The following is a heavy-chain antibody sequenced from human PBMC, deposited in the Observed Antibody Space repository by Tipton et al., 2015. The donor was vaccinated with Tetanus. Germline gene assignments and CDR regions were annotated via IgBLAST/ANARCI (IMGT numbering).Heavy chain of an antibody. CDR2: IYYSGST. Sequence: TLSLTCTVSGGSISSYYWSWIRQPPGKGLEWIGYIYYSGSTNYNPSLKSRVTISVDTSKNQFSLKLSSVTAADTAVYYCARDRGSGSYLPFHYGMDVWGQGTTVTVSS. V-gene: IGHV4-59*01. J-gene: IGHJ6*02. CDR1: GGSISSYY. D-gene: IGHD3-10*01. CDR3: ARDRGSGSYLPFHYGMDV.